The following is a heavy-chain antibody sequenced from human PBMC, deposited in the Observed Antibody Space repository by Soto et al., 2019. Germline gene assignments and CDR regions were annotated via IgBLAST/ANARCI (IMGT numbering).Heavy chain of an antibody. J-gene: IGHJ6*03. Sequence: GGSLRLSCAASGFTFSSYSMNWVRQAPGKGLEWVSSISSSSSYIYYADSVKGRFTISRDNAKNSLYLQMNSLRAEDTAVYYCARGMRPAYYYYYMDVWGKGTTVTVSS. D-gene: IGHD2-2*01. CDR2: ISSSSSYI. V-gene: IGHV3-21*01. CDR3: ARGMRPAYYYYYMDV. CDR1: GFTFSSYS.